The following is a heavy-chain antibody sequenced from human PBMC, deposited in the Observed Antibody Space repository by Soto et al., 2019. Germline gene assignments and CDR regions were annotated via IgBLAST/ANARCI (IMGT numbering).Heavy chain of an antibody. J-gene: IGHJ4*02. CDR2: IYYSGST. D-gene: IGHD3-22*01. CDR3: ARGGVGYYDSSGEFDY. V-gene: IGHV4-30-4*01. Sequence: QVQLQESGPGLVKPSQTLSLTCTVSGGSISSGDYYWSWIRQPPGKGLEWIGYIYYSGSTYYNPSLKSRVTISVDTSKNQFSLKLSSVTAADTAVYYCARGGVGYYDSSGEFDYWGQGTLVTVSS. CDR1: GGSISSGDYY.